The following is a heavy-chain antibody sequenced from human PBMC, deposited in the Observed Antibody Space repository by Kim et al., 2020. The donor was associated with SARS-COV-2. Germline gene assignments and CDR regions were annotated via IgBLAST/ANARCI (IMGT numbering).Heavy chain of an antibody. J-gene: IGHJ6*02. CDR1: GFTFSSYG. Sequence: GGSLRLSCAASGFTFSSYGMHWVRQAPGKGLEWVAVIWYDGSNKYYADSVKGRFTISRDNSKNTLYLQMNSLRAEDTAVYYCAYGRGDGYNYWRWDYYYYGMDVWGQGTTVTVSS. CDR2: IWYDGSNK. D-gene: IGHD5-12*01. V-gene: IGHV3-33*01. CDR3: AYGRGDGYNYWRWDYYYYGMDV.